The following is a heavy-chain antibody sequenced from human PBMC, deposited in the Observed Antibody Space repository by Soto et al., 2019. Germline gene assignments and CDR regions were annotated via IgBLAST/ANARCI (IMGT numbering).Heavy chain of an antibody. V-gene: IGHV1-69*12. J-gene: IGHJ3*02. CDR3: AGGPGGQHPDAFDI. Sequence: QVQLVQSGAEVKKPGSSVKVSCKASGGTFSSYAISWVRQAPGQGLEWMGGIIPIFGTANYAQKFQGRVTSAADEATSTGDMELSSLRSEDTAVYYCAGGPGGQHPDAFDIWGQGTMVTVSS. D-gene: IGHD3-16*01. CDR2: IIPIFGTA. CDR1: GGTFSSYA.